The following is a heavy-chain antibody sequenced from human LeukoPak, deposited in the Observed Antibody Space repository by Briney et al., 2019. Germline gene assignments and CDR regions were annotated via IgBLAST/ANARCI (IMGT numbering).Heavy chain of an antibody. CDR2: INHSGST. D-gene: IGHD3-22*01. CDR3: ARHYYDSSGYYTNWFDP. J-gene: IGHJ5*02. CDR1: GGSFSGHY. Sequence: SETLSLTCAVYGGSFSGHYWTWIRQPPGKGLEWIGEINHSGSTNYNPSLKSRVTISVDTSKNQFSLKLSSVTAADTAVYYCARHYYDSSGYYTNWFDPWGQGTLVTVSS. V-gene: IGHV4-34*01.